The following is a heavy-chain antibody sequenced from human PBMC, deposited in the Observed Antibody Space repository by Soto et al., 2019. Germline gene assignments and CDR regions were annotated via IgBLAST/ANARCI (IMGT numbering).Heavy chain of an antibody. Sequence: GGSLRLSCAASGFTFSSYIMNWVRQAPGKGLEWVSSISSSSSYIYYADSVKGRFTISRDNAKNSLYLQMNSLRAEDTAVYYCARDPQTAVANFDYWGQGTLVTVS. D-gene: IGHD6-19*01. CDR2: ISSSSSYI. CDR1: GFTFSSYI. V-gene: IGHV3-21*01. CDR3: ARDPQTAVANFDY. J-gene: IGHJ4*02.